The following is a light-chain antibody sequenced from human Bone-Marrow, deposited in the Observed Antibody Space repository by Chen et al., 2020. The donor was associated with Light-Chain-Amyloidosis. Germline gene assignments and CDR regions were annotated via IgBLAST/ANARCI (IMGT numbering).Light chain of an antibody. J-gene: IGLJ3*02. CDR2: RDT. V-gene: IGLV3-25*03. CDR3: QAWDTTSWV. Sequence: SYELTQPPSVSVSPGQTARITCSGDDLPTKYAYWYQQKPGQAPVLVIHRDTERPSGLSERFSGSSSGTTATLTISGVQAEDEADYYCQAWDTTSWVFGGGTTLTVL. CDR1: DLPTKY.